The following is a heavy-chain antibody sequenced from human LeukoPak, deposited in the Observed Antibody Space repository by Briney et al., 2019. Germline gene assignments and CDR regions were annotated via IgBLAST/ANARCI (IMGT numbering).Heavy chain of an antibody. Sequence: SVKVSCKASGGTFSSYTISWVRQAPGQGLEWMGRIIPILGIANYAQKFQGRVTITADKSTSTAYMELSSLRSEDTAVYYCATDEVTYIAAAAPGHYWGQGTLVTVSS. J-gene: IGHJ4*02. CDR1: GGTFSSYT. CDR3: ATDEVTYIAAAAPGHY. V-gene: IGHV1-69*04. D-gene: IGHD6-13*01. CDR2: IIPILGIA.